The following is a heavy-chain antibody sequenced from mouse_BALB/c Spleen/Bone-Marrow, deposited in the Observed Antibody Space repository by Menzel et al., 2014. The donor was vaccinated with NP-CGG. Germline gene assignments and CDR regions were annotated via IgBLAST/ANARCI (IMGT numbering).Heavy chain of an antibody. V-gene: IGHV1-7*01. J-gene: IGHJ2*01. CDR2: ISPSTTYS. CDR3: ALYYRYDYFDY. Sequence: VHLVESGAELAKPGASVKMSCKASGYTFTSYWMHWVKQRPGQGLEWIGYISPSTTYSAYNQKFKDKATLTADKSSSTAYMQLSSLTSEDSAVYYCALYYRYDYFDYWGQGTTLTVSS. CDR1: GYTFTSYW. D-gene: IGHD2-14*01.